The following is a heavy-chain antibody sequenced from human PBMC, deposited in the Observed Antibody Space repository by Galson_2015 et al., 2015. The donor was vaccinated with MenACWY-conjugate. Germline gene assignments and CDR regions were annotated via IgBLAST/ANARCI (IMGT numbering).Heavy chain of an antibody. CDR3: AREGPAFQHFYFDY. J-gene: IGHJ4*02. Sequence: SLRLSCAASGFTFSSYSMNWVRQAPGKGLEWVSYISSSSSTIYYADSVKGRFTISRDNAKNSLYLQMNSLRAEDTAVYYCAREGPAFQHFYFDYWGQGTLVTVSS. CDR2: ISSSSSTI. D-gene: IGHD3-3*02. V-gene: IGHV3-48*04. CDR1: GFTFSSYS.